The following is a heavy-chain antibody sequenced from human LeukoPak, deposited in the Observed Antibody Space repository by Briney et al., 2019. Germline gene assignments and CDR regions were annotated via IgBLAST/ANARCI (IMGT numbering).Heavy chain of an antibody. CDR1: GGSISSYY. CDR3: ARDLTGFRKYKDAFDI. V-gene: IGHV4-4*07. CDR2: IYTSGST. Sequence: PSETLSLTCTVSGGSISSYYWSWIRQPAGKGLECIRRIYTSGSTNYNPSLKSRVTMSVDTSKNQFSLKLSSVTAADTAGYYCARDLTGFRKYKDAFDIGGQGTMVTVSS. J-gene: IGHJ3*02. D-gene: IGHD1-1*01.